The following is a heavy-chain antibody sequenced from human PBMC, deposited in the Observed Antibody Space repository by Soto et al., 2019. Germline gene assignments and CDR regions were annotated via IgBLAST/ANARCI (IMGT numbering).Heavy chain of an antibody. CDR1: GFTFNNFA. D-gene: IGHD3-22*01. J-gene: IGHJ4*02. CDR2: TSDTGGTT. Sequence: EVQLLESGGGLVHPGGSLRLSCAASGFTFNNFAMSWVRQAPGKGLEWVAATSDTGGTTYYADSVKGRFTISRDNAKKTVSLQMNRLRAEDTALYYCAKDGYYHDSSGYSYFDYWGQGILASVST. V-gene: IGHV3-23*01. CDR3: AKDGYYHDSSGYSYFDY.